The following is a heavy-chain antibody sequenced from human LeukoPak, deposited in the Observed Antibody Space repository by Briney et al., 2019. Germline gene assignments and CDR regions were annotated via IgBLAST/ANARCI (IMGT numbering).Heavy chain of an antibody. CDR2: ISWNSGSI. D-gene: IGHD2-2*01. V-gene: IGHV3-9*01. Sequence: GGSLRLSCAASGFTFDDYAMHWVRQAPGKGLEWVSGISWNSGSIGYADSVKGRFTISRDNAKNSLYLQMNSLRAEDTALYYCAKDRAYCSSTSCYYDAFDIWGQGTMVTVSS. CDR3: AKDRAYCSSTSCYYDAFDI. CDR1: GFTFDDYA. J-gene: IGHJ3*02.